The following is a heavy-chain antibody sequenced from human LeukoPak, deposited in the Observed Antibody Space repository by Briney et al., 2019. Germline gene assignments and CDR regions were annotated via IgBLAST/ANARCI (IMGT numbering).Heavy chain of an antibody. CDR3: ARVTYYYGSGSYSPYYYYYYMDV. Sequence: SETLSLTCAVSGDSSSCYYWSWIRHPAGKGLEYIGRIDTSGSTNYNPSLKSRVTISVDTSKNQFSLKLSSVTAADTAVYYCARVTYYYGSGSYSPYYYYYYMDVWGKGTTVTISS. V-gene: IGHV4-4*07. D-gene: IGHD3-10*01. CDR2: IDTSGST. CDR1: GDSSSCYY. J-gene: IGHJ6*03.